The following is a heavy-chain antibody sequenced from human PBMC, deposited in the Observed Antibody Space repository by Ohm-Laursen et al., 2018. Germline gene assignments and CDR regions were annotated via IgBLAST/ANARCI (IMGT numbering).Heavy chain of an antibody. CDR2: LKPNSGDT. J-gene: IGHJ4*02. Sequence: SVKVSCKASGYTFTNYYLHWVRQAPGQGLEWMGRLKPNSGDTNLAQKFQGRVTMTRDTSISTAFMELSSLKSDDTALYFCAVVDTALTQYFDYWGQGTLVTVSS. D-gene: IGHD5-18*01. CDR3: AVVDTALTQYFDY. V-gene: IGHV1-2*06. CDR1: GYTFTNYY.